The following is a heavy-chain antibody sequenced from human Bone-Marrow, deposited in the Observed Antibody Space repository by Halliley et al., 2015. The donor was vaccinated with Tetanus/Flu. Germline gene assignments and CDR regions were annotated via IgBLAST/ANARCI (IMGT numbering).Heavy chain of an antibody. Sequence: LVKPTQTLSLTCTISGDNVSSDTTAWNWIRQSPSRGLEWLGRTFYRSKWYNDSAVSVKSRITISPDTSKNQFSLQLKSVTPEDTAVYYCARDRGGGMQELGRRYFYYGMGVWGQGTTVTVSS. CDR3: ARDRGGGMQELGRRYFYYGMGV. J-gene: IGHJ6*02. CDR1: GDNVSSDTTA. D-gene: IGHD7-27*01. CDR2: TFYRSKWYN. V-gene: IGHV6-1*01.